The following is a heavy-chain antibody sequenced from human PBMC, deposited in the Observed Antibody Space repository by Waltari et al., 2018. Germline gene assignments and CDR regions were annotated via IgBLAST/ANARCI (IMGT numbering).Heavy chain of an antibody. CDR1: GYSISSGYY. D-gene: IGHD2-2*01. CDR3: ARDRIVVVPAATRPYYYYGMDV. CDR2: IYHSGST. Sequence: QVQLQESGPGLVKPSETLSLTCAVSGYSISSGYYWGWIRQPPGKGLEWIGSIYHSGSTYYNPSLKSRVTISVDTSKNQFSLKLSSVTAADTAGYYCARDRIVVVPAATRPYYYYGMDVWGQGTTVTVSS. V-gene: IGHV4-38-2*02. J-gene: IGHJ6*02.